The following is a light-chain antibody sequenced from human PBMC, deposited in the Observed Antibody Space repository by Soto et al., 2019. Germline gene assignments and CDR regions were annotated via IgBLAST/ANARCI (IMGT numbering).Light chain of an antibody. Sequence: QSALTQPASVSGSPGQSITISCTGTSSAVGGYNYVSWYQQYPGKAPKLMIYDVSNRPSGVSNRFSGSKSGNTASLTISGLQAEDEADYYCSSYTISNTLVFGSGTKVTVL. CDR1: SSAVGGYNY. CDR3: SSYTISNTLV. CDR2: DVS. V-gene: IGLV2-14*01. J-gene: IGLJ1*01.